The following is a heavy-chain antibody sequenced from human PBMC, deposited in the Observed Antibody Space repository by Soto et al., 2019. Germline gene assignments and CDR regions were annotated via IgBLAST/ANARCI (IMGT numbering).Heavy chain of an antibody. V-gene: IGHV3-33*01. J-gene: IGHJ6*02. CDR1: GFTFSSYG. CDR3: ARGPLNWSRGYYGMDV. CDR2: IWYDGSNK. D-gene: IGHD1-1*01. Sequence: QVQLVESGGGVVQPGRSLRLSCAASGFTFSSYGMHWVRQAPGKGLEWVAVIWYDGSNKYYADSVKGRFTISRDNSKNTLYLQMNSLRAEDTAVYYCARGPLNWSRGYYGMDVWGQGTTVTVSS.